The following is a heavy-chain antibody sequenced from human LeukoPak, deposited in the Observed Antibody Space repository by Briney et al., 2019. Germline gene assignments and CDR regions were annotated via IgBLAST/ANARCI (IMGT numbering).Heavy chain of an antibody. CDR2: ISGSGGST. J-gene: IGHJ4*02. V-gene: IGHV3-23*01. D-gene: IGHD3-10*01. Sequence: PGGTLRLSCAASGFTFSIFGMSWVRQAPGKGLEWVSGISGSGGSTYYADSVKGRFTISRDNSKNTLYLQMNSLRAEDTAVYYCAKDKFYYYGSGSYFDYWGQGTLVTVSS. CDR1: GFTFSIFG. CDR3: AKDKFYYYGSGSYFDY.